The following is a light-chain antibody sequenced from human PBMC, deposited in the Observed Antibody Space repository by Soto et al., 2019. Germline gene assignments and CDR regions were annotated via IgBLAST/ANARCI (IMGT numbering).Light chain of an antibody. CDR1: QPLTTT. CDR2: DAS. Sequence: EIVMTQSPATLSLSPGERATLSCRASQPLTTTLAWYQHKPGQAPKLLIFDASTRATLIPARFSGSGSGTEFTLTINSLQPEDFAIYYCHHYYNWPYTFGPGTKLEI. CDR3: HHYYNWPYT. J-gene: IGKJ2*01. V-gene: IGKV3-15*01.